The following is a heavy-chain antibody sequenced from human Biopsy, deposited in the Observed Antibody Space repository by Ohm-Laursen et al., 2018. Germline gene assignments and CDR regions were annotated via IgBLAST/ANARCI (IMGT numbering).Heavy chain of an antibody. CDR2: FAPENGRI. CDR3: AREEDNSGYDYYGMDV. J-gene: IGHJ6*02. Sequence: ASVKVSCKVSGYSLTELSMHWVRQAPGQGLEWMGGFAPENGRIVYSQKFQGRVTMTEDTSTSTAYMEVWRLRSDDTAVYFCAREEDNSGYDYYGMDVWGQGTTVTVSS. CDR1: GYSLTELS. V-gene: IGHV1-24*01. D-gene: IGHD3-22*01.